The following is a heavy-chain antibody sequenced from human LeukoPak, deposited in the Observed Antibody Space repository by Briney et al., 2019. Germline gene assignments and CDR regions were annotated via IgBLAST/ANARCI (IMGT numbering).Heavy chain of an antibody. J-gene: IGHJ3*02. D-gene: IGHD6-13*01. CDR2: IYYSGST. V-gene: IGHV4-59*08. Sequence: PSETLSLTCTVSGGSISSYYWSWLRQPPGKGLEWIGYIYYSGSTNYNPSLKSRVTISVDTSKNQFSLKLSSVTAADTAVYCCARLGTSWYDAFDIWGQGTMVTVSS. CDR3: ARLGTSWYDAFDI. CDR1: GGSISSYY.